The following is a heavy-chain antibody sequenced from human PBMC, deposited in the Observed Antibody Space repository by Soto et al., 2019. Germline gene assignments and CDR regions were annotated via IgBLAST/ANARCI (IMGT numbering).Heavy chain of an antibody. CDR3: ARRGGYGYYFDY. CDR1: GFTFSDYY. V-gene: IGHV3-11*06. D-gene: IGHD5-18*01. CDR2: ISGSSSYT. J-gene: IGHJ4*02. Sequence: LRLSCAASGFTFSDYYMSWIRQVPGKGLERVSYISGSSSYTKYADSVSGRFTVSRDNAKKSLYLQMNSLRAEDTAVYYCARRGGYGYYFDYWGQGTLVTVSS.